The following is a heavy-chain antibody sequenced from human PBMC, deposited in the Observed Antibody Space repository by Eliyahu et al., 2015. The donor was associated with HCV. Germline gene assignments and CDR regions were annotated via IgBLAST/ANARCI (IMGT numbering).Heavy chain of an antibody. Sequence: QVQLVQSGAEVREPGASVKVSCKASGYTFTDYYIPWVRQAPGQGLEWMAWKNPYHGGTNRAQKFVGRVTMTRDTSISTAYMELSSLRSDDTAVYYCARGGHSSSSLPNSYYYLDVWGKGTTVSVSS. CDR2: KNPYHGGT. D-gene: IGHD6-6*01. CDR1: GYTFTDYY. V-gene: IGHV1-2*02. CDR3: ARGGHSSSSLPNSYYYLDV. J-gene: IGHJ6*03.